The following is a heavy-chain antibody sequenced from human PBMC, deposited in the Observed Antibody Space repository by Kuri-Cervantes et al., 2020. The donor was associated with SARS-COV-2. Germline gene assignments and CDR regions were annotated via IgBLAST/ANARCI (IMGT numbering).Heavy chain of an antibody. J-gene: IGHJ4*02. Sequence: GESLKISCAASGFTFSSYWMSWVRQAPGKGLEWVANIKQDGSEKYYVDSVKGRFTISRDNSKNTLYLQMNSLRAEDTAVYYCARDRDYYDSSGYPYFDYWGQGSLVTVSS. CDR2: IKQDGSEK. CDR3: ARDRDYYDSSGYPYFDY. V-gene: IGHV3-7*01. D-gene: IGHD3-22*01. CDR1: GFTFSSYW.